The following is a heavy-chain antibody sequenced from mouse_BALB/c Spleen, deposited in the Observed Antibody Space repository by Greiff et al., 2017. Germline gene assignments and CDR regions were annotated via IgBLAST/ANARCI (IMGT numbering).Heavy chain of an antibody. CDR2: ISTYYGDA. D-gene: IGHD2-10*02. V-gene: IGHV1S137*01. CDR3: ARGGYGNLYAMDY. J-gene: IGHJ4*01. Sequence: VQLKESGAELVRPGVSVKISCKGSGYTFTDYATHWVKQSHAKSLEWIGVISTYYGDASYNQKFKGKATMTVDKSSSTAYMELARLTSEDSAIYYCARGGYGNLYAMDYWGQGTSVTVSS. CDR1: GYTFTDYA.